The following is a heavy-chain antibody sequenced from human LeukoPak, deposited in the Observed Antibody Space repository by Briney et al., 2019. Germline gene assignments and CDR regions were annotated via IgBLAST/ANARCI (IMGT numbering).Heavy chain of an antibody. D-gene: IGHD4-17*01. CDR3: ARPYGDGTIYGMDV. CDR1: GFTVSSNY. J-gene: IGHJ6*02. CDR2: IYSGGST. V-gene: IGHV3-66*01. Sequence: PGGSLRLSCAASGFTVSSNYISWVRQAPGKGLEWVSVIYSGGSTYYADSVKGRFTISRDNSKNTLYLQMNSLRAEDTAVYYCARPYGDGTIYGMDVWGQGTTVTVSS.